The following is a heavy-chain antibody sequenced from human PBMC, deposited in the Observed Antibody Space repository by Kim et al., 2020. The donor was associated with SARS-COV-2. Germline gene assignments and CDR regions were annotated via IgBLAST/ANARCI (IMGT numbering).Heavy chain of an antibody. CDR2: ISYDGSNK. V-gene: IGHV3-30*18. J-gene: IGHJ6*02. D-gene: IGHD3-3*01. Sequence: GGSLRLSCAASGFTFSSYGMHWVRQAPGKGLEWVAGISYDGSNKYYADSVKGRFTISRDNSKNTLYLQMNSLRVEDTAVYYCAKDRGFLEWLDGMDVWGQDTTVTVSS. CDR1: GFTFSSYG. CDR3: AKDRGFLEWLDGMDV.